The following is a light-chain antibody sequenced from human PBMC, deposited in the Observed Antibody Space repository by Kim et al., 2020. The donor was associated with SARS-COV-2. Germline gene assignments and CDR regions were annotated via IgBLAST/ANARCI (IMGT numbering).Light chain of an antibody. CDR2: AAS. J-gene: IGKJ2*01. CDR3: QQYYSYPYT. V-gene: IGKV1-8*01. Sequence: AIRITQSPSSLSASTGDRVTITCRASQGISSYLAWYQQKPGKAPKLLIYAASTLQSGVPSRFSGGGSGTDFTLTISCLQSEDFATYYCQQYYSYPYTFGQGTKLEI. CDR1: QGISSY.